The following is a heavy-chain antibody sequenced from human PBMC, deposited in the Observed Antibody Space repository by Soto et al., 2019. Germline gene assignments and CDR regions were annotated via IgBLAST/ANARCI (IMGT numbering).Heavy chain of an antibody. Sequence: GGSLRLSCAASGFTFSSYSMNWVRQAPGKGLEWVSYISSSSSTIYYADSVKGRFTISRDNAKNSLYLQMNSLRDEDTAVYYCARDASYDSSGYYPGAFDIWGQGTMVTVSS. CDR2: ISSSSSTI. D-gene: IGHD3-22*01. CDR1: GFTFSSYS. CDR3: ARDASYDSSGYYPGAFDI. V-gene: IGHV3-48*02. J-gene: IGHJ3*02.